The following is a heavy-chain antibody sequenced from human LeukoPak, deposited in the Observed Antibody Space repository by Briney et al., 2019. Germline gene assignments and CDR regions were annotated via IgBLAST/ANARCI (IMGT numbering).Heavy chain of an antibody. Sequence: GGSLRLSCAASGFTFDDYGMSWVRQAPGKGLEWVSGINWNGGSTGYADSVKGRFTISRDNAKNSLYLQMNSLRAEDTALYYCARTPGERYCSGGSCYFHYYCMDVWGKGTTVTVSS. CDR3: ARTPGERYCSGGSCYFHYYCMDV. CDR2: INWNGGST. J-gene: IGHJ6*03. CDR1: GFTFDDYG. D-gene: IGHD2-15*01. V-gene: IGHV3-20*04.